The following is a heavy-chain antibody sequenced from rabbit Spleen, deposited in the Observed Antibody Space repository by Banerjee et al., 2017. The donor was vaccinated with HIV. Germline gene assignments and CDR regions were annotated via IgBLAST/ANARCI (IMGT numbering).Heavy chain of an antibody. Sequence: QSLGESGGGLVKPGASLTLTCKASGFSFSSGYYICWVRQAPGKRPEWIACIYGGSSGTTYYASWARGRFTISKTSSTTVTLQMTSLTAADTATYFCARDTSSSFSSYGMDLWGPGTLVTVS. D-gene: IGHD1-1*01. V-gene: IGHV1S40*01. CDR2: IYGGSSGTT. J-gene: IGHJ6*01. CDR1: GFSFSSGYY. CDR3: ARDTSSSFSSYGMDL.